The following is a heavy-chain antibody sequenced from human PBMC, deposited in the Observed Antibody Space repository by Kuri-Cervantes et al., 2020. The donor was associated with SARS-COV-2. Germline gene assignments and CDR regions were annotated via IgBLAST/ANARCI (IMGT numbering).Heavy chain of an antibody. Sequence: SETLSLTCTVSGGSISSYYWSWIRQPPGKGLEWIGYIYYSGSTNYNPSLKSRVTIPVDTSKNQFSLKLSSVTAADTAVYYCARDGPSGSLDYWGQGTLVTVSS. CDR3: ARDGPSGSLDY. V-gene: IGHV4-59*01. D-gene: IGHD1-26*01. CDR2: IYYSGST. CDR1: GGSISSYY. J-gene: IGHJ4*02.